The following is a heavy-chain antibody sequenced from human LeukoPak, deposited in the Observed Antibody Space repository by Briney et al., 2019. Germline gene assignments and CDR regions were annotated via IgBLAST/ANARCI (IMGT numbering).Heavy chain of an antibody. CDR1: GYTFTGYY. Sequence: ASVKVSCKASGYTFTGYYMHWVRQAPRQGVEWMGWINPNSGGTNYAQKFQGRVTMTRDTSISTAYMELSRLRSDDTAVYYCARRDAGYGGNSPFDYWGQGTPVTVSS. D-gene: IGHD4-23*01. J-gene: IGHJ4*02. CDR3: ARRDAGYGGNSPFDY. V-gene: IGHV1-2*02. CDR2: INPNSGGT.